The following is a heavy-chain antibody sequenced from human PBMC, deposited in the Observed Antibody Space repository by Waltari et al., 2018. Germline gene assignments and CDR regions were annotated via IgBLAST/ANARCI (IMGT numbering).Heavy chain of an antibody. J-gene: IGHJ3*02. D-gene: IGHD3-3*01. CDR3: ARFPPSLVWSGYPPPGYDAFDI. Sequence: QVQLQESGPGLVKPSETLSLTCTVSGGSISSYYWSWIRQPPGKGLEWIGYIYYSGSTNSNPSLKSRVTISVDTSKNQFSLKLSSVTAADTAVYYCARFPPSLVWSGYPPPGYDAFDIWGQGTMVTVSS. CDR1: GGSISSYY. V-gene: IGHV4-59*01. CDR2: IYYSGST.